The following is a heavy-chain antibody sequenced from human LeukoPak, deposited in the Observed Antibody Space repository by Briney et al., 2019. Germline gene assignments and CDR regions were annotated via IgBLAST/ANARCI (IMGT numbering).Heavy chain of an antibody. D-gene: IGHD6-19*01. CDR3: ASISSGVDY. J-gene: IGHJ4*02. V-gene: IGHV4-4*07. Sequence: SETLSLTCTVSGASITSYYWSWIRQPAGKGLEWIGSIYYSGSTYYNPSLKSRVTISVDTSKNQFSLKLSSVTAADTAVYYCASISSGVDYWGQGTLVTVSS. CDR1: GASITSYY. CDR2: IYYSGST.